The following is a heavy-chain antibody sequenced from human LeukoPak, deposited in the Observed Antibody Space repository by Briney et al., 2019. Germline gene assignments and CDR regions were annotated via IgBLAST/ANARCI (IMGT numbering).Heavy chain of an antibody. V-gene: IGHV3-30*04. J-gene: IGHJ6*04. Sequence: PGRSLRLSCAASGFIFRTYAMHWVRQAPGKGLEWVAVISNDGSNGYYADSVKGRFTISRDNSKNTLYLQMNSLRAEDTAVYYCAELGITMIGGVWGKGTTVTISS. CDR3: AELGITMIGGV. D-gene: IGHD3-10*02. CDR2: ISNDGSNG. CDR1: GFIFRTYA.